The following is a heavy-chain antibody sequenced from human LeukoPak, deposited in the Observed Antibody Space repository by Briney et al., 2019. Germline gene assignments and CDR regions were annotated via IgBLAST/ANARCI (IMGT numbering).Heavy chain of an antibody. CDR2: IYHTGST. CDR3: ARAGWIITSGIDY. D-gene: IGHD3-10*01. V-gene: IGHV4-38-2*01. J-gene: IGHJ4*02. CDR1: GYSISRGYY. Sequence: SETLSLTCGVSGYSISRGYYWAWIRQPPGKGLEWIGTIYHTGSTYYTPSLGSRVTTSVDTSKNEFSLNLNSVTAADAAVYYCARAGWIITSGIDYLGQGALVTVSS.